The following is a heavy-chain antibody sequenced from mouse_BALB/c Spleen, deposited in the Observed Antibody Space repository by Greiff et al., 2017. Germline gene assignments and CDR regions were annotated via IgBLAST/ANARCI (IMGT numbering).Heavy chain of an antibody. CDR1: GYTFTSYV. Sequence: VQLQQSGPELVKPGASVKMSCKASGYTFTSYVMHWVKQKPGQGLEWIGYINPYNDGTKYNEKFKGKATLTSDKSSSTAYMELSSLTSEDSAVYYCAREPGNLHDAYWGQGTLVTVSA. CDR2: INPYNDGT. CDR3: AREPGNLHDAY. V-gene: IGHV1-14*01. J-gene: IGHJ3*01.